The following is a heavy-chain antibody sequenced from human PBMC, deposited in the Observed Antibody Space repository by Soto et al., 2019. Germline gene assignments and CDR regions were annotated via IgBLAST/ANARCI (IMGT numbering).Heavy chain of an antibody. CDR2: IIPIFGTA. V-gene: IGHV1-69*13. CDR3: ARDGSLIGSYETRFDY. Sequence: ASVKVSCQASRGTFSSYAISWVRQAPGQGLEWMGGIIPIFGTANYAQKFQSRVTTTADESTSTAYMELSSLRSDDTAVYYCARDGSLIGSYETRFDYWGQGTLVTVSS. D-gene: IGHD1-26*01. CDR1: RGTFSSYA. J-gene: IGHJ4*02.